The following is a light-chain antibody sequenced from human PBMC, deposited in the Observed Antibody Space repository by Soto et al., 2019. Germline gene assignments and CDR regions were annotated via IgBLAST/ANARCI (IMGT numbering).Light chain of an antibody. J-gene: IGKJ2*01. V-gene: IGKV2-28*01. CDR3: MQALQTPYT. Sequence: DIVMTQSPLSLPVTPGEPASISCRSSQSLLHSNGYNYLDWYLQKPGQSPQLLIYLGSNRASGVPDRFSGSGSGTDFTLKINRVEAEDVGVYYCMQALQTPYTFGLGTKVDIK. CDR1: QSLLHSNGYNY. CDR2: LGS.